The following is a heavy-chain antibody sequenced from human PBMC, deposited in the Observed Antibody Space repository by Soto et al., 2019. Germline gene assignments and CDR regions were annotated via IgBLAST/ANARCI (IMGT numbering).Heavy chain of an antibody. CDR1: GGSISSGGYY. CDR2: IYYSGST. J-gene: IGHJ6*02. CDR3: ARDSRLLAAAGNYYYYGMDV. D-gene: IGHD6-13*01. Sequence: SETLSLTCTVSGGSISSGGYYWSWIRQHPGKGLEWIGYIYYSGSTYYNPSLKSRVTISVDTSKNQFSLKLSSVTAADTAVYYCARDSRLLAAAGNYYYYGMDVWGQGTTVTVSS. V-gene: IGHV4-31*03.